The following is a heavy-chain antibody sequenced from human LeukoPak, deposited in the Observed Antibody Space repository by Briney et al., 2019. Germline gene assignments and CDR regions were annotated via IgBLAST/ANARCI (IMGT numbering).Heavy chain of an antibody. Sequence: ASVKVSCKASGYTFTSYDINWVRQATGQGLEWMGWMNPSSGNTGHAQKFQGRVTMTRDTSISTAYMELSSLRSEDTAVYYCARAGGYCGRISCPYYFDYWGQGSLVAVSS. CDR1: GYTFTSYD. J-gene: IGHJ4*02. CDR2: MNPSSGNT. D-gene: IGHD2-15*01. CDR3: ARAGGYCGRISCPYYFDY. V-gene: IGHV1-8*01.